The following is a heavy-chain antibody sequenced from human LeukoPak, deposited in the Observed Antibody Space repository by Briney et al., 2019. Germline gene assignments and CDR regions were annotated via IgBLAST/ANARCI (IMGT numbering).Heavy chain of an antibody. Sequence: KLQGRVTMTTDTSTSTAYMELRSLRPDDTAVYYCARDPDISTNWFDPWSQGTLVTVSS. CDR3: ARDPDISTNWFDP. V-gene: IGHV1-18*01. J-gene: IGHJ5*02. D-gene: IGHD3-9*01.